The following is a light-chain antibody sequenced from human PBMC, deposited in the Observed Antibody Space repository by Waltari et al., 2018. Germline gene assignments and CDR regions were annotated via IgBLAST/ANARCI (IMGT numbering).Light chain of an antibody. CDR2: ECT. J-gene: IGLJ2*01. CDR1: SSYFGGYNY. CDR3: SSYTSSSTRV. V-gene: IGLV2-14*01. Sequence: QSALTQPRPVSGSPGQSVTISCTGSSSYFGGYNYAPWYEQHPGKAPTLLIYECTYRPSGVSDRFSGSKSGNTASLTISGLQAEDEADYYCSSYTSSSTRVFGGGTKVTVL.